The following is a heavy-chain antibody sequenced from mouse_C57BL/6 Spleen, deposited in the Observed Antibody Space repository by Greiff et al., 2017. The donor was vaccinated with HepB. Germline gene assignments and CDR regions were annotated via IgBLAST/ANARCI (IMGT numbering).Heavy chain of an antibody. J-gene: IGHJ2*01. V-gene: IGHV1-26*01. CDR3: ARDTQGFDY. CDR2: INPNNGGT. CDR1: GYTFTDYY. Sequence: VQLQQSGPELVKPGASVKISCKASGYTFTDYYMNWVKQSHGKSLEWIGDINPNNGGTSYNQKFKGKATLTVDKSSSTAYMELRSLTSEDSAVYYCARDTQGFDYWGQGTTLTVSS. D-gene: IGHD5-1-1*01.